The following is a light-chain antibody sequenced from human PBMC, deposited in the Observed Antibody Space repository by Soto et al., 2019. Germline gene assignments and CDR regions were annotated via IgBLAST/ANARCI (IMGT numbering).Light chain of an antibody. CDR3: QQSYSTPIT. V-gene: IGKV1-5*03. CDR2: KAS. CDR1: QTISSW. J-gene: IGKJ5*01. Sequence: DIQMTQSPSTLSGSVGDRVTITCRASQTISSWLAWCQQKPGKAPKLLIYKASTLKSGVPSRFSGSGSGTEFTLTISSLQPDDFATYYCQQSYSTPITFGQGTRLENK.